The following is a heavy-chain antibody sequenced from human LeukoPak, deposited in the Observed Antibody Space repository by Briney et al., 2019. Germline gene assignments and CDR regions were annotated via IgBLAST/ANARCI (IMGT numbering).Heavy chain of an antibody. D-gene: IGHD3-22*01. CDR3: AKANPADRGTYFDY. J-gene: IGHJ4*02. V-gene: IGHV3-23*01. CDR1: GFTFSSYA. CDR2: ISGSGGST. Sequence: PGGSLRLSCAASGFTFSSYAMTWVRRAPGKGLDWVSSISGSGGSTYYADSVKGRFTISRDNSKNTLYLQVNSLRAEDTAVYYCAKANPADRGTYFDYWGQGTLVTVSS.